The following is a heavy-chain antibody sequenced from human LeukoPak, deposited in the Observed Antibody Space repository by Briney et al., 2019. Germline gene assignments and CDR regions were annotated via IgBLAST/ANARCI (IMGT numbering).Heavy chain of an antibody. Sequence: PGRSLRLSCAASGFTFSSYAMHWVRHAPGQGLEWMGWIKLNSGGTNLAQKFQGRVTMTRDTSISTAYMELSSLRFDDTAVYYCARDGHTFGQIDYWGQGTLVTVSS. CDR2: IKLNSGGT. D-gene: IGHD3-16*01. CDR1: GFTFSSYA. CDR3: ARDGHTFGQIDY. J-gene: IGHJ4*02. V-gene: IGHV1-2*02.